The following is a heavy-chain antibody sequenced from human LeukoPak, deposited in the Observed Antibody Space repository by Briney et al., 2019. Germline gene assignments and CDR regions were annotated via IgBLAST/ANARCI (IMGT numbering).Heavy chain of an antibody. V-gene: IGHV4-61*01. J-gene: IGHJ4*02. CDR1: GGSVTSGTYY. Sequence: SETLSLTCTVSGGSVTSGTYYWSWLRQPPGKGLEWIGYIYYTGNASYNPSLKSRITMSVDTSRNQFSLRLISATAADTAVYYCARGTNYFGSGDYWGQRALVTVSS. D-gene: IGHD3-10*01. CDR2: IYYTGNA. CDR3: ARGTNYFGSGDY.